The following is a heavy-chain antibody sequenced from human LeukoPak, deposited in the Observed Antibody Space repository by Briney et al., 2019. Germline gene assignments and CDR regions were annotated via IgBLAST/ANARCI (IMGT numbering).Heavy chain of an antibody. CDR1: GFTFSDYS. CDR2: VGISSGNT. D-gene: IGHD2-2*01. CDR3: ARDTKYAFDN. Sequence: GGSLRLSCAASGFTFSDYSMNWVRQAPGKGLEWISYVGISSGNTKYADSVKGRFTISGDKAKNSLYLQMNSLRVQDTAVYYCARDTKYAFDNWGQGTLVTVSS. V-gene: IGHV3-48*01. J-gene: IGHJ4*02.